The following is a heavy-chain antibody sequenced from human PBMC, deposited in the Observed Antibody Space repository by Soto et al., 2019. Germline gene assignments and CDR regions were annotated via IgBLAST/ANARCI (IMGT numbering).Heavy chain of an antibody. CDR3: ARGGSFYDY. D-gene: IGHD1-26*01. Sequence: EVQLVQSGTEVKKPGESLKISCKGSGYNFNGYWIGWVRQMAGKGLEWVGIIYPGDSETRYSPSFRGQVTISADKSTSTAYLQWDSLKASDTAMYDCARGGSFYDYWGQGTLVTVSS. CDR2: IYPGDSET. V-gene: IGHV5-51*01. CDR1: GYNFNGYW. J-gene: IGHJ4*02.